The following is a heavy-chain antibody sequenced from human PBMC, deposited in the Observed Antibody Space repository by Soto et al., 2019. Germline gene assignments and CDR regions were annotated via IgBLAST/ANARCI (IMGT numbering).Heavy chain of an antibody. CDR3: AIDVHYDSSGYDN. Sequence: QVQLVESGGGVVQPGRSLRLSCAASGFTFSSYGMHWVRQAPGKGLEWVAVIWYDGSNKYYADSVKGRFTISRDNSKNTLYLQMNSLRAEDTAVYYCAIDVHYDSSGYDNWGQGTLVTVSS. J-gene: IGHJ4*02. V-gene: IGHV3-33*01. CDR2: IWYDGSNK. CDR1: GFTFSSYG. D-gene: IGHD3-22*01.